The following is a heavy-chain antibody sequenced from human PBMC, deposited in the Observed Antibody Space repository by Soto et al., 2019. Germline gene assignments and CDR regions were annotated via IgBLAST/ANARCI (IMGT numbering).Heavy chain of an antibody. CDR3: ARGAAQVVVITTLFDY. D-gene: IGHD3-22*01. J-gene: IGHJ4*02. Sequence: SVKVSCKASGGTFSSYAISWVRQAPGQGLEWMGGIIPIFGTANYAQKFQGRVTITADESTSTAYMELSSLRSEDTAVYYCARGAAQVVVITTLFDYWGQGTLVTVSS. CDR1: GGTFSSYA. V-gene: IGHV1-69*13. CDR2: IIPIFGTA.